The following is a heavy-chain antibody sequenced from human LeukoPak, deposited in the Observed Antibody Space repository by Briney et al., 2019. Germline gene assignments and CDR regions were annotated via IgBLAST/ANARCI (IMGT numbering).Heavy chain of an antibody. CDR1: GGSIRSYY. J-gene: IGHJ4*02. V-gene: IGHV4-59*01. CDR2: IYYSGST. Sequence: SETLSLTCTVSGGSIRSYYWSWIRQPPGKGLEWIGYIYYSGSTNYNPSLKSRVTISVDTSKNQFPLKLSSVTAADTAVYYCARSTPYISNWGQGTLVTVSS. CDR3: ARSTPYISN.